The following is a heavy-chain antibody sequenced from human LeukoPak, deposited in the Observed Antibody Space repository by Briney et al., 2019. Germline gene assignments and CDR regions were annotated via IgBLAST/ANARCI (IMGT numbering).Heavy chain of an antibody. J-gene: IGHJ5*02. CDR1: GGSISSGGYY. D-gene: IGHD6-13*01. CDR3: ASAMGSSWINWFDP. V-gene: IGHV4-31*03. CDR2: IYYSGST. Sequence: TPSQTLSLTCTVSGGSISSGGYYWRWIRQHPGKGLEWIGYIYYSGSTYYNPSLKSRVTISVDTSKNQFSLKLSSVTAADTAVYYCASAMGSSWINWFDPWGQGTLVTVSS.